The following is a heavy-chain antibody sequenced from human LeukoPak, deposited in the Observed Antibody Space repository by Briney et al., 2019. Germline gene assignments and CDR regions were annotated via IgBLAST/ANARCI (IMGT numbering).Heavy chain of an antibody. CDR1: GFTFSSYW. V-gene: IGHV3-74*01. J-gene: IGHJ1*01. D-gene: IGHD3-22*01. Sequence: GGSLRLSCAASGFTFSSYWMHWVRRAPGKGLVWVSRIKSDGKTNYADSVKGRFTISRDNAKNTVSLQMNSLRAEDTGVYYCARAPSEIGGYYPEYFRHWGQGTLVTVSS. CDR3: ARAPSEIGGYYPEYFRH. CDR2: IKSDGKT.